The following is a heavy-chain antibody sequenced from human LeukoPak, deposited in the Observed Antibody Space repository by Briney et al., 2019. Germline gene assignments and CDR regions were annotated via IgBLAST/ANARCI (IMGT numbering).Heavy chain of an antibody. Sequence: GGSLRLSCAASSFTFSSYEMNWVRQAPGKGLEWVSYISTTGNTIYYAYSVQGRFTISRDNTKDSLFLRMNSLRIEDTAIYYCARVRGGFYDSSGYFYYYYGLDVWGQGTTVTVSS. D-gene: IGHD3-22*01. CDR3: ARVRGGFYDSSGYFYYYYGLDV. CDR1: SFTFSSYE. J-gene: IGHJ6*02. CDR2: ISTTGNTI. V-gene: IGHV3-48*03.